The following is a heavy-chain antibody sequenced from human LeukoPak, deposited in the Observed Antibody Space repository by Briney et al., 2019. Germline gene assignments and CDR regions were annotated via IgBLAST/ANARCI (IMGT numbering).Heavy chain of an antibody. CDR3: ATYRQVLLPFES. CDR2: IFPSGGEI. J-gene: IGHJ4*02. V-gene: IGHV3-23*01. CDR1: GFTFSTFA. Sequence: GGSLRLSCAASGFTFSTFAMIWVRQPPGKGLEWVSSIFPSGGEIHYADSVRGRFTISRDNSKSTLSLQMNSLRAKDTAIYYCATYRQVLLPFESWGQGTLVTVSS. D-gene: IGHD2-8*02.